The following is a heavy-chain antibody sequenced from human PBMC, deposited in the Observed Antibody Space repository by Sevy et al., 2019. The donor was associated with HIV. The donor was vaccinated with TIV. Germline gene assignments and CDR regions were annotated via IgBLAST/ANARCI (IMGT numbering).Heavy chain of an antibody. CDR3: ARARQLHYYYYYMDV. Sequence: ASVKVSCKASGYTFTSYGISWVRQAPGQGLEWMGWISAYNGNTNYAQKLQGRVTMTTDTSTRTAYMELRSLRSDDTAVYYCARARQLHYYYYYMDVWGKGTTVTVSS. CDR2: ISAYNGNT. D-gene: IGHD1-26*01. CDR1: GYTFTSYG. J-gene: IGHJ6*03. V-gene: IGHV1-18*01.